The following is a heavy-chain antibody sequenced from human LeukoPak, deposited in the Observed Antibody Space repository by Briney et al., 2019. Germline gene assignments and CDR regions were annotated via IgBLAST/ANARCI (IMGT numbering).Heavy chain of an antibody. Sequence: KPGGSLRLSCAASGFSFMNAWMIWVRQAPGKGPEWVGRIKSNADGGTPDYAAPARGRFTISRDDSKNTLYLQMNSLKTEDTAVYYCTTFYHEYSPYWGRGTLVTVSS. J-gene: IGHJ4*02. CDR3: TTFYHEYSPY. V-gene: IGHV3-15*01. CDR1: GFSFMNAW. D-gene: IGHD2/OR15-2a*01. CDR2: IKSNADGGTP.